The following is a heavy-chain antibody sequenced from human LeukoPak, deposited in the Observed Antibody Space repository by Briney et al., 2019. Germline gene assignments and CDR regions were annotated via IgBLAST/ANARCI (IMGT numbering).Heavy chain of an antibody. CDR3: ARLSGAYWTFDC. J-gene: IGHJ4*02. CDR2: VFYRGTS. CDR1: GGSMTNFY. Sequence: SETLSLTCSVSGGSMTNFYWGWIRQPPGKGMQWLGYVFYRGTSNHNPSLGNRVTMSVDTSKNQFSLELSFVTAADTAVYYCARLSGAYWTFDCWGQGTLVTVSS. V-gene: IGHV4-59*08. D-gene: IGHD1-26*01.